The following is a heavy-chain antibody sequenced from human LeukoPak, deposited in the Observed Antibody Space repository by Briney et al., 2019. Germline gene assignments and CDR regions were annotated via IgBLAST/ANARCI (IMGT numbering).Heavy chain of an antibody. CDR2: ISSGGGTT. Sequence: AGGSLRLSCAASGFTFSSHAMSWVRQAPGKGLEWVSRISSGGGTTDYTDSVKGRFTISRDTSKNTLYLQTNSLRAEDTAVYYCAKDRSGSGYFDYWGQGTLVTVSS. CDR1: GFTFSSHA. D-gene: IGHD3-10*01. CDR3: AKDRSGSGYFDY. J-gene: IGHJ4*02. V-gene: IGHV3-23*01.